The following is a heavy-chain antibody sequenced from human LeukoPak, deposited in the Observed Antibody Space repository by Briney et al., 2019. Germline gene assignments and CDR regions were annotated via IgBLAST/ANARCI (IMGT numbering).Heavy chain of an antibody. J-gene: IGHJ3*01. CDR3: ARGRASAFDV. CDR1: GDSFSTSGVA. Sequence: SQTLSLTCAISGDSFSTSGVAWNWVRQSPSRGLEWLGRTYHTSKWNTDYAVSVKSRIVVNPDTSKNQFSLRLNPVTSEDTAVYYCARGRASAFDVWGQGTMVTVSS. D-gene: IGHD6-25*01. CDR2: TYHTSKWNT. V-gene: IGHV6-1*01.